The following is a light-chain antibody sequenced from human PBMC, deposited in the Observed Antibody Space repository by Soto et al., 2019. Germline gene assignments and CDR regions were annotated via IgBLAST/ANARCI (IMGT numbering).Light chain of an antibody. CDR2: VAS. J-gene: IGKJ4*01. Sequence: EIVMTQSPATLSVSAGETATLSCSASQSVSSNLAWYQQKPGQTPTLLIYVASTTAAGLPPRVSGSGSGTEFTLTSSRLQSEDFAVYYGRQYNVWPLTVGGGTKVEFK. V-gene: IGKV3-15*01. CDR3: RQYNVWPLT. CDR1: QSVSSN.